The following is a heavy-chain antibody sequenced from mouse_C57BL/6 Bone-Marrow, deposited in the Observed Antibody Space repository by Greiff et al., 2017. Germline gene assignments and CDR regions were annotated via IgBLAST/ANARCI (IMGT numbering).Heavy chain of an antibody. V-gene: IGHV1-64*01. D-gene: IGHD2-4*01. Sequence: QVQLKQPGAELVKPGASVKLSCKASGYTFTSYWMHWVKQRPGQGLEWIGMIHPNSGSTNYNEKFKSKATLTVDKSSSTAYMQLSSLTSEDSAVYYCARRADYPYYFDYWGQGTTLTVSS. CDR2: IHPNSGST. J-gene: IGHJ2*01. CDR3: ARRADYPYYFDY. CDR1: GYTFTSYW.